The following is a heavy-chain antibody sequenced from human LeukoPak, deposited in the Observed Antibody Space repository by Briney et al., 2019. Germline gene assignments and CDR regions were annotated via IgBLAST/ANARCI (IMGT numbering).Heavy chain of an antibody. CDR1: GGTFSSYA. Sequence: ASVKVSCKASGGTFSSYAISWVRQAPGQGLEWMGGIIPIFGTANYAQKFQGRVTITTDESTNTAYMELSSLRYEDTAVYYCARDPIWDCSSTSCSLGGGDYYYYMDVWGKGTTVTVSS. CDR2: IIPIFGTA. J-gene: IGHJ6*03. CDR3: ARDPIWDCSSTSCSLGGGDYYYYMDV. D-gene: IGHD2-2*01. V-gene: IGHV1-69*05.